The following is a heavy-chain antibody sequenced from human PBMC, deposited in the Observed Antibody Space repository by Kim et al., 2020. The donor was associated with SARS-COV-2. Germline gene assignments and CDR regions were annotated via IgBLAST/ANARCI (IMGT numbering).Heavy chain of an antibody. D-gene: IGHD6-19*01. CDR3: ARRDSSGWPDH. V-gene: IGHV1-3*01. Sequence: KDSQEFQGRVTIPRDTSASTAYMGLSSLRAEDTAVYYCARRDSSGWPDHWGQGTLVTVSS. J-gene: IGHJ5*02.